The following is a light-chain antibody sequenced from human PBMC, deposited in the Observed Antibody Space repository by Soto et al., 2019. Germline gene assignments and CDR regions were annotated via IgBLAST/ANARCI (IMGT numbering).Light chain of an antibody. CDR3: QQYHHWPPIT. CDR2: RAS. CDR1: QNIDSN. J-gene: IGKJ5*01. V-gene: IGKV3-15*01. Sequence: EIVMTQSPATLSVSPGERATLSCRASQNIDSNLVWYQQKPGQSPRLLIFRASIRATAIPARFSGSGSGTEFTLTISSLQSEDFAVYYCQQYHHWPPITFGQGTRLEIK.